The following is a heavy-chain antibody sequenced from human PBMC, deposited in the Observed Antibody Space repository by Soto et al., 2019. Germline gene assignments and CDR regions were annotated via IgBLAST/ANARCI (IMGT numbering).Heavy chain of an antibody. D-gene: IGHD4-17*01. V-gene: IGHV3-23*01. CDR1: GFTFSSYA. CDR2: ISGSGGST. J-gene: IGHJ5*02. CDR3: AKDFDYGDFFFDWFDP. Sequence: EVQLLESGGGLVQPGGSLRLSCAASGFTFSSYAMSWVRQAPGKGLEWVSAISGSGGSTYYADSVKGRFTISRDNSKNTLYLQMNSLRAEDTAVYYCAKDFDYGDFFFDWFDPWGQGTLLTVSS.